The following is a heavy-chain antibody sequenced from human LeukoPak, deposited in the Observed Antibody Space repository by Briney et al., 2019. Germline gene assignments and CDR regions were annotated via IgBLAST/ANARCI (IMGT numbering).Heavy chain of an antibody. J-gene: IGHJ3*02. CDR2: ISWDGDTT. CDR1: GFTFDDYI. CDR3: AKARGLIGGAFDI. D-gene: IGHD3-22*01. Sequence: GGSLRLSCAASGFTFDDYIMHWVRQAPGKGLEWVSLISWDGDTTYYADSVKGRFTISRDNSKNSLYLLMNSLTTEDTALYYCAKARGLIGGAFDIWGRGTIVTVSS. V-gene: IGHV3-43*01.